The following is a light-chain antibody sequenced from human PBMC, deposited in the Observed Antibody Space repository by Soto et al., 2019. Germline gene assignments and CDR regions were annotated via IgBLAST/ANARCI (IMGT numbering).Light chain of an antibody. J-gene: IGLJ1*01. CDR3: SSYTSTSTPYV. CDR1: SSDVGGYTY. Sequence: VLTQPASVSGSPGQSITISCSGTSSDVGGYTYVSWYQQHPGKAPKVIIYEVSNRPSGVSSRFSGSKSGKTASLTISGLQAEDEADYYCSSYTSTSTPYVFGTGTKVTVL. V-gene: IGLV2-14*01. CDR2: EVS.